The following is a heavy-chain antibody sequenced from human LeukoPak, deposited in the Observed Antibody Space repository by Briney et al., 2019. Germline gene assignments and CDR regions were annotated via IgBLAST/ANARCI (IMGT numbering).Heavy chain of an antibody. Sequence: PSETLSLTCAVYGGSFSGYYWSWIRQPPGKGLEWIGEINHSGSTNYNPSLKSRVTISVGTSKNLFSLKLGSVTAADTAVYYCARPIYGSGWFDYWGQGTLVTVSS. D-gene: IGHD3-10*01. CDR2: INHSGST. CDR1: GGSFSGYY. J-gene: IGHJ4*02. CDR3: ARPIYGSGWFDY. V-gene: IGHV4-34*01.